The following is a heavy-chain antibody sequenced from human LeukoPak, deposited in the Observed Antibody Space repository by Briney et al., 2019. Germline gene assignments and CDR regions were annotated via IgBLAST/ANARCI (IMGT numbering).Heavy chain of an antibody. V-gene: IGHV3-7*01. CDR1: VFTLSGYW. Sequence: GGSLRLSCAASVFTLSGYWLTWVRQAPGKGLEWVANLRPDGSDKYYADSVKGRFTISRDNAKNSLYLQMNGLRADDTAIYYCARDAYDEASKSWGQGTLVTVS. CDR2: LRPDGSDK. J-gene: IGHJ5*02. D-gene: IGHD3-3*01. CDR3: ARDAYDEASKS.